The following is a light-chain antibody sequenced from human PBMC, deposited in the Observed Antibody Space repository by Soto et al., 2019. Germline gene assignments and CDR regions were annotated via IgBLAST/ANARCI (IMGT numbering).Light chain of an antibody. CDR1: QSVSSSS. J-gene: IGKJ2*01. CDR2: GAS. Sequence: EIVFTQSPGTLSLSPGERATLSCRASQSVSSSSLAWYQQKPGQAPRLLIYGASSRATGIPDRFSGSGSGTDFTLTISRLEPEDLAVFYCQQYGSSRTFGQGTRLEIK. V-gene: IGKV3-20*01. CDR3: QQYGSSRT.